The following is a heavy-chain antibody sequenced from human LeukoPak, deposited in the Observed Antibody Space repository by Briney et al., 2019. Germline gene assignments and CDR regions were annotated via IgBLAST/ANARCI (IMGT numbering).Heavy chain of an antibody. CDR1: GGSISSSSYY. CDR2: INHSGST. CDR3: ARGTVLGYCSSTSCRPNWFDP. D-gene: IGHD2-2*01. J-gene: IGHJ5*02. V-gene: IGHV4-39*07. Sequence: SETLSLTCTVSGGSISSSSYYWSWIRQPPGKGLEWIGEINHSGSTNYNPSLKSRVTISVDTSKDQFSLKLSSVTAADTAVYYCARGTVLGYCSSTSCRPNWFDPWGQGTLVTVSS.